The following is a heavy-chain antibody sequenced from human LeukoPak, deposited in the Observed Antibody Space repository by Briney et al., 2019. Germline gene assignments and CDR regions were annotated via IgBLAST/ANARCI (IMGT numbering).Heavy chain of an antibody. CDR2: LYYSGST. D-gene: IGHD3-10*01. J-gene: IGHJ3*01. CDR1: GGSITSSY. Sequence: PSETLSLTCTVSGGSITSSYWSWIRQPPGKGLEWIGYLYYSGSTNYNPSLKSRVTLSLDTSKNQFSLMLNSVTAADTALYYCAQGMWFDTLFSAFDVWGQGTMVSVSS. CDR3: AQGMWFDTLFSAFDV. V-gene: IGHV4-59*12.